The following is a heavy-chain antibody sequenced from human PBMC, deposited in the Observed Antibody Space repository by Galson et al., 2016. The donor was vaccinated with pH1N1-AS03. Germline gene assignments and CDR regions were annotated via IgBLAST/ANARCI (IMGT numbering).Heavy chain of an antibody. CDR2: IYWNSEK. J-gene: IGHJ2*01. Sequence: PALVKPTQTLTLTCDFSGFSLNTNGVGVGWIRQPPGKPLEWLALIYWNSEKRYNPFLKGRLTITKDTSKNQVVLTMTNMAPGETATYFCARKPTGSMVVTSGVRYFDLWGRGTLVAVSS. CDR1: GFSLNTNGVG. CDR3: ARKPTGSMVVTSGVRYFDL. D-gene: IGHD2-21*02. V-gene: IGHV2-5*01.